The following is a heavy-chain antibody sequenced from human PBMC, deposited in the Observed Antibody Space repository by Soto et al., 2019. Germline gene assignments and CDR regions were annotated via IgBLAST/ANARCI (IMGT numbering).Heavy chain of an antibody. V-gene: IGHV1-18*01. CDR3: ARDQGITTFGVYSMYYYGMDV. CDR2: INTDNGNT. CDR1: GYTFTNSG. D-gene: IGHD3-3*01. Sequence: ASVKVSCKASGYTFTNSGIIWVRQAPGQGLEWLGWINTDNGNTNYAQHFQGRVTLTIDTSTSTAYMDLRSLRSDDTAVYYCARDQGITTFGVYSMYYYGMDVWGPGTTVTVSS. J-gene: IGHJ6*02.